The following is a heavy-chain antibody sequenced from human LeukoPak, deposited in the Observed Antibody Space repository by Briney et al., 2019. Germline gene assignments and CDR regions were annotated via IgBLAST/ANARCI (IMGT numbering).Heavy chain of an antibody. D-gene: IGHD2-15*01. CDR1: GFTFSSYA. CDR2: ISYDGSNK. J-gene: IGHJ6*02. Sequence: PGGSLRLSCAASGFTFSSYAMHWVRQAPGKGLEWVAVISYDGSNKYYADSVKGRFTISRDNSKNTLYLQMNSLRAEDTAVYYCAGYCSGGSCYYYCGMDVWGQGTTVTVSS. V-gene: IGHV3-30-3*01. CDR3: AGYCSGGSCYYYCGMDV.